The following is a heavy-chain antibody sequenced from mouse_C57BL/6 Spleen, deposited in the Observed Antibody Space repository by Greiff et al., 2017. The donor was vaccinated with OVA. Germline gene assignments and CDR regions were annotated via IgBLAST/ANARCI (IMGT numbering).Heavy chain of an antibody. J-gene: IGHJ2*01. CDR2: IRNKANGYTT. CDR3: ARSLAYDYDLDY. Sequence: EVNVVESGGGLVQPGGSLSLSCAASGFTFTDYYMSWVRQPPGKALEWLGFIRNKANGYTTEYSASVKGRFTISRDNSQSILYLQMNALRAEDSATYYCARSLAYDYDLDYWGQGTTLTVSS. D-gene: IGHD2-4*01. CDR1: GFTFTDYY. V-gene: IGHV7-3*01.